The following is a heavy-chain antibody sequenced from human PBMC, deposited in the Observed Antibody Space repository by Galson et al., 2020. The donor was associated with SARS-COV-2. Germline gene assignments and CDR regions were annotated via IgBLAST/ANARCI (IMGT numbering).Heavy chain of an antibody. Sequence: SETLSLTCDVSGDSISSSNWWTWVRQSPGKGLEWIGEIHHSWNSNYNPSLRSRVTIFVDKSKNQFSLKLDSLTAADTAVYYCARLFSDGGKYFWFGPWGQGILVTVSS. J-gene: IGHJ5*02. D-gene: IGHD1-26*01. CDR1: GDSISSSNW. CDR3: ARLFSDGGKYFWFGP. V-gene: IGHV4-4*02. CDR2: IHHSWNS.